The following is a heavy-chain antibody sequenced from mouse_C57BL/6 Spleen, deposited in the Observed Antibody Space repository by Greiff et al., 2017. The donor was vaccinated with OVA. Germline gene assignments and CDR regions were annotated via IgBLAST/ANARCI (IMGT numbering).Heavy chain of an antibody. CDR3: ARSDYYGSSYWYFDV. Sequence: QVQLQQSGAELVRPGSSVKLSSKASGYTFTSYWMHWVKQRPIQGLEWIGNIDPSDSETHYNQKFKDKATLTVDKSSSTAYMQLSSLTSEDSAVYYCARSDYYGSSYWYFDVWGTGTTVTVSS. CDR2: IDPSDSET. V-gene: IGHV1-52*01. J-gene: IGHJ1*03. D-gene: IGHD1-1*01. CDR1: GYTFTSYW.